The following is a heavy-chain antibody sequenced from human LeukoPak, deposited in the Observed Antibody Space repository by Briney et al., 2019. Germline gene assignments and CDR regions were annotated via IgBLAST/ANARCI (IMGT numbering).Heavy chain of an antibody. CDR3: ARSRTQLHFEPLYYLRGDFDY. V-gene: IGHV4-39*07. D-gene: IGHD1-7*01. Sequence: SETLSLTFTVSGGSISSSSYYWGWIRQPPGKGLEWIGSIYYSGSTYYNPSLKSRVTISVDTSKNQFSLKLSSVTAADTAVYYCARSRTQLHFEPLYYLRGDFDYWGQGTLVTVSS. CDR1: GGSISSSSYY. CDR2: IYYSGST. J-gene: IGHJ4*02.